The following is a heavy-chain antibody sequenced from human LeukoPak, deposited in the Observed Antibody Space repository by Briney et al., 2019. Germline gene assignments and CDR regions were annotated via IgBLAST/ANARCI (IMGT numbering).Heavy chain of an antibody. V-gene: IGHV3-21*01. CDR3: ARADSGGQLHY. D-gene: IGHD1-26*01. CDR2: ISSGSNYI. J-gene: IGHJ4*02. CDR1: GFTFSSYS. Sequence: GGSLRLSCAASGFTFSSYSMNWVRQAPGKGLEWVSSISSGSNYIYYADSVKGRFTISRDNARNSLYLQMNSLRAEDTAVYYCARADSGGQLHYWGQGTLVTVSS.